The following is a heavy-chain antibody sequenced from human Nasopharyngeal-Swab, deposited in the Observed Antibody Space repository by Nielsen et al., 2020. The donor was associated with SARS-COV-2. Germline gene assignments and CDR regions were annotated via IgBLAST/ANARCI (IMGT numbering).Heavy chain of an antibody. J-gene: IGHJ5*02. V-gene: IGHV5-51*01. Sequence: GESLKISCKGSGYNFATSWIGWVRQMPGKGLEWMGIIYPGDSDTRYSPSFQGQVTISADKSISTAYLQWHNLKASDTAIYYCARQLQSFDPWSQGTLVTVSS. CDR2: IYPGDSDT. D-gene: IGHD2-21*02. CDR1: GYNFATSW. CDR3: ARQLQSFDP.